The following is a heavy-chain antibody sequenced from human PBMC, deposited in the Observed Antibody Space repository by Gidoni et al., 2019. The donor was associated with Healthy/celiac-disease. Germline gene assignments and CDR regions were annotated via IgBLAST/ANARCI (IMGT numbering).Heavy chain of an antibody. D-gene: IGHD2-15*01. CDR1: GGSISSYY. Sequence: QVQLQESGPGRVKPSETLSLTCTVSGGSISSYYWSWIRQPAGKGPEWIGRIYTSGSTNYNPSLKSRVTMSVDTSKNQFSLKLSSVTAADTAVYYCAREVDKRYCSGGSCYGGALIRPEKSGWYFDYWGQGTLVTVSS. V-gene: IGHV4-4*07. CDR3: AREVDKRYCSGGSCYGGALIRPEKSGWYFDY. J-gene: IGHJ4*02. CDR2: IYTSGST.